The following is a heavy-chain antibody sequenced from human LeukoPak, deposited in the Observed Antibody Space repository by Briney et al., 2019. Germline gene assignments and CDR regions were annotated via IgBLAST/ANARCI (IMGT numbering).Heavy chain of an antibody. D-gene: IGHD5-18*01. CDR2: FDPEDGET. CDR3: ATAWKRGYSYGYFDY. V-gene: IGHV1-24*01. J-gene: IGHJ4*02. CDR1: GYTLTELY. Sequence: AASVTVSCKVSGYTLTELYMHWVRQAPGKGLEWMGGFDPEDGETIYAQKFQGRVTMTEDTSTDTAYMELSSLRSEDTAVYYCATAWKRGYSYGYFDYWGQGTLVTVSS.